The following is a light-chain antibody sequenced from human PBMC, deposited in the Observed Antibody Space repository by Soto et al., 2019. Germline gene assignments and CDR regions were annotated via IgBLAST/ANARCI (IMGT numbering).Light chain of an antibody. Sequence: EIVLTQFPGTLSLSPGERATLSCRASQSVGSNYLAWYQQRPGQPPNLLIFGASHRAPDIPDRFSGSGSGTDFTLTISRLEPEDFAVYYCQQYGSSPRITFGQGKRLEIK. CDR2: GAS. CDR3: QQYGSSPRIT. J-gene: IGKJ5*01. V-gene: IGKV3-20*01. CDR1: QSVGSNY.